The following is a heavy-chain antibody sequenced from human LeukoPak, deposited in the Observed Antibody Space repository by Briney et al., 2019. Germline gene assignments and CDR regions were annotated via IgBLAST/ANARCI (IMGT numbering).Heavy chain of an antibody. Sequence: SETLSLTCTVSGSSINSHYWSWIRPSPGTGLEWIGYIYHSGTTKYNPSFKSRVSISMDTSKNQVSLRLTSVTAADTAVYYCARVGGYGSGSYEAFDIWGQGTTVTVSS. J-gene: IGHJ3*02. CDR2: IYHSGTT. V-gene: IGHV4-59*11. D-gene: IGHD3-10*01. CDR1: GSSINSHY. CDR3: ARVGGYGSGSYEAFDI.